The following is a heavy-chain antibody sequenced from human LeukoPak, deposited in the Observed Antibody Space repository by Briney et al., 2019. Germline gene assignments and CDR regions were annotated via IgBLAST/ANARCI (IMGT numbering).Heavy chain of an antibody. CDR2: INPNSGGT. Sequence: ASVKVSCKASGYTFSDYYIHCVRQAPGQGLEWMGWINPNSGGTNDAENFQGRVTMSRDTSINTAYIELSRLRSGDTAVYFCARGIAVTGAGVDFDYWGQGTLVTVSS. CDR3: ARGIAVTGAGVDFDY. CDR1: GYTFSDYY. V-gene: IGHV1-2*02. D-gene: IGHD6-19*01. J-gene: IGHJ4*02.